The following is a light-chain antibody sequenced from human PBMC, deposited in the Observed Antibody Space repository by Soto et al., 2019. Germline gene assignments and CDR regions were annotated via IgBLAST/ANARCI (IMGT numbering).Light chain of an antibody. J-gene: IGKJ1*01. Sequence: AIPLTQSPSSLSASVGDIVTITCRASQGISSYLAWYQQKLGKAPKVLIYDVSSLESGVPSRFSGSGSGTEFTLTISSLQPDDFATYYCQHYNSYSEAFGQGTKVDI. V-gene: IGKV1-13*02. CDR2: DVS. CDR1: QGISSY. CDR3: QHYNSYSEA.